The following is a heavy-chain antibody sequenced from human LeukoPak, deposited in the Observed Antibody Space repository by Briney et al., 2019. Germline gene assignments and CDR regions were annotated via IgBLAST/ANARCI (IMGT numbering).Heavy chain of an antibody. Sequence: PGGSLRLSCVASGFSFSNYGMSWVRQAPGKGLEWVAATTGSGRSSYYADSVKGRFTVSRDNSKNTLYVQMKSLRAEDTAVYYCAKDFVVVPGNVNYFDYWGQGTLVTVSS. J-gene: IGHJ4*02. V-gene: IGHV3-23*01. CDR2: TTGSGRSS. D-gene: IGHD2-21*02. CDR1: GFSFSNYG. CDR3: AKDFVVVPGNVNYFDY.